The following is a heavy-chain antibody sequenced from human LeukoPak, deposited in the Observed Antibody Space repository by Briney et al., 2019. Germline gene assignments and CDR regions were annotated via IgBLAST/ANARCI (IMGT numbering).Heavy chain of an antibody. J-gene: IGHJ4*02. CDR1: GGSISSSSYY. CDR2: IYYSGST. Sequence: SETLSLTCTVSGGSISSSSYYWGWIRQPPGKGLEWIGSIYYSGSTYYNPSLKSRVTISVDTSKNQFSLKLNSVTAADTAVYYCASEYGSGSYSDFWGQGTLVTVSS. D-gene: IGHD3-10*01. V-gene: IGHV4-39*01. CDR3: ASEYGSGSYSDF.